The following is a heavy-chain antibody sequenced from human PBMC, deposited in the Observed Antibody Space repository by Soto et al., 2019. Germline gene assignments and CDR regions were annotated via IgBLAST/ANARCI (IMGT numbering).Heavy chain of an antibody. D-gene: IGHD3-16*01. Sequence: NPSETLSLTCSVSGGSINSGSYHWGWIRQPPGKGLEWIGDIYDSRTTYNTSLKSRATISVDTSKNQLSLKLLSLTAADTAVYYCARHEHYAPIDYWGQGTLVTVSS. J-gene: IGHJ4*02. V-gene: IGHV4-39*01. CDR1: GGSINSGSYH. CDR3: ARHEHYAPIDY. CDR2: IYDSRTT.